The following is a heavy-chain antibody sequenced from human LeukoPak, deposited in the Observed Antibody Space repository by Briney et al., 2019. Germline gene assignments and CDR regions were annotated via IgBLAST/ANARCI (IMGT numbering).Heavy chain of an antibody. Sequence: ASVKVSCKASGYTFTGYYMHWVRQAPGQGLEWMGWINPNSGGINYAQKFQGRVTMTRDTSISTAYMELSRLRSDDTAVYYCARVDYDILTGYYANPFDYWGQGTLVTVSS. D-gene: IGHD3-9*01. V-gene: IGHV1-2*02. CDR2: INPNSGGI. J-gene: IGHJ4*02. CDR3: ARVDYDILTGYYANPFDY. CDR1: GYTFTGYY.